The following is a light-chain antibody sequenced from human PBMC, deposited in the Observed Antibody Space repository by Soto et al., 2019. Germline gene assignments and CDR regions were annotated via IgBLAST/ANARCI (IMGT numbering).Light chain of an antibody. Sequence: DLQMTQSPSTLSASVGDRVTITCRASQSISSWLAWYQQKPGKAPKFLIYKASNLEVGVPSRFSGSGSGTEFTLTISSLQPDYFATYYCQQYNSYSLTFGGGTKVEMK. CDR3: QQYNSYSLT. J-gene: IGKJ4*01. CDR1: QSISSW. CDR2: KAS. V-gene: IGKV1-5*03.